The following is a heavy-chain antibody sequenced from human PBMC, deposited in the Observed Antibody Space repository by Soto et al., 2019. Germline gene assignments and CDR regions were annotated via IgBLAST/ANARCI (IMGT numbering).Heavy chain of an antibody. CDR1: GGSFSGNY. V-gene: IGHV4-34*01. CDR3: ARGRAGGGAC. CDR2: INPSGRT. D-gene: IGHD1-26*01. J-gene: IGHJ4*02. Sequence: QVQLQQWGAGLLKPSETLSLTCGVYGGSFSGNYWSWIRQPPGEGLEWIGEINPSGRTNYSPSLKXRATISADTYNNQFSLKLSSVIAADTAVYYCARGRAGGGACWGQGTLVTVSS.